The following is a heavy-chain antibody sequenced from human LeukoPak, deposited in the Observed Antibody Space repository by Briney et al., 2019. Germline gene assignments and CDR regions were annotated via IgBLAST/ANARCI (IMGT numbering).Heavy chain of an antibody. CDR2: IRYDESNK. Sequence: GGSLRLSCAASGFIFSNYGMHWVRQAPGKGLEGVAFIRYDESNKFYADSVKGRFTISRDNSKNILFLQMNSLRAEDTAVYYCATMQWLEGVDWFDPWGQGTLVTVSS. D-gene: IGHD6-19*01. CDR1: GFIFSNYG. CDR3: ATMQWLEGVDWFDP. V-gene: IGHV3-30*02. J-gene: IGHJ5*02.